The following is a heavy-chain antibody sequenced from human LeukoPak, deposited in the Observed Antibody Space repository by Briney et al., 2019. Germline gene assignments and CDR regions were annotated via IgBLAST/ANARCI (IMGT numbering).Heavy chain of an antibody. Sequence: GASVKVSCKASGYTFTGYYMHWVRQAPGQGLEWMGWINPNSGGTNYAQKFQGRVTMTRDTSISTAYMELSRLRSDDTAVYYCAALWQGPGSFYFDYWGQGTLVTVSS. J-gene: IGHJ4*02. V-gene: IGHV1-2*02. D-gene: IGHD3-10*01. CDR1: GYTFTGYY. CDR2: INPNSGGT. CDR3: AALWQGPGSFYFDY.